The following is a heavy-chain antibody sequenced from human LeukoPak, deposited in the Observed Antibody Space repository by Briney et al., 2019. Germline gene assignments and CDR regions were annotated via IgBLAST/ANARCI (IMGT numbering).Heavy chain of an antibody. J-gene: IGHJ4*02. V-gene: IGHV3-48*03. Sequence: PGGSLRLSCTGSQLIFSKYGLNWVRQSPGKGLEWISSITRSGSNIDYADSVRGRFTVSRDNAKNSLFLDMNSLRVEDTAVYYCARLTIYDDTDYWGQGTLVTVSS. CDR3: ARLTIYDDTDY. CDR1: QLIFSKYG. D-gene: IGHD3-3*01. CDR2: ITRSGSNI.